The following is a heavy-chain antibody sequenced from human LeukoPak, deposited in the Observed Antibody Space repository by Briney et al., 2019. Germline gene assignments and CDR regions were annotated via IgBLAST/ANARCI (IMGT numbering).Heavy chain of an antibody. CDR2: IHYNGRT. CDR1: GGSVFGYY. D-gene: IGHD4-11*01. Sequence: SETLSLTCAVSGGSVFGYYWSWIRQPPGKGLEWIGEIHYNGRTKYHPALKSRVTTSADTPNNQFSLKLTSMTAADTAVYYCARVVRTVTATRERYYYYGMDVWGQGTTVTVSS. V-gene: IGHV4-34*01. CDR3: ARVVRTVTATRERYYYYGMDV. J-gene: IGHJ6*02.